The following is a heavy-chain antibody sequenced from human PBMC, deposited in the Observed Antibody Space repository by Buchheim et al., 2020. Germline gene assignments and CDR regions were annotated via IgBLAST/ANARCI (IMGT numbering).Heavy chain of an antibody. CDR1: GFTFSSYA. Sequence: QVQLVESGGGVVQPGRSLRLSCAASGFTFSSYAMHWVRQAPGKGLEWVAVISYDGSNKYYADSVKGRFTIFRDNSKKKLYLQMNSLRAEDTAVYYCARDSSSSWNYDYWGQGTL. D-gene: IGHD6-13*01. J-gene: IGHJ4*02. CDR2: ISYDGSNK. CDR3: ARDSSSSWNYDY. V-gene: IGHV3-30-3*01.